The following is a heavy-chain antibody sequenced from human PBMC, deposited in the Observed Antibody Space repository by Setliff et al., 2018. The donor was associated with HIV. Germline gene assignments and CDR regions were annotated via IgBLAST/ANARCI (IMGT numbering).Heavy chain of an antibody. CDR3: ASSRPPDDSSGYLDH. Sequence: GGSLRLSCAASGFTFRHYSMNWVRQAPGKGLEWVSSITSRSSYMYYADSVKGRFTISRDNAKNSLSLQMNSLRAEDTAIYYCASSRPPDDSSGYLDHWGQGTLVTVSS. CDR2: ITSRSSYM. D-gene: IGHD3-22*01. V-gene: IGHV3-21*04. J-gene: IGHJ4*01. CDR1: GFTFRHYS.